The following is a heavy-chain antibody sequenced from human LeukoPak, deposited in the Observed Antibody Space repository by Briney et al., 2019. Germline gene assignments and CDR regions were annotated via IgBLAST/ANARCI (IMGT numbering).Heavy chain of an antibody. Sequence: PSETLSLTCTVSGGSISSSSYYWGWLRQPPGKGLEWIGSIYYSGSTYYNPSLKSRVTISVDTSKNQFSLKLSSVTAADTAVYYCARLGYSGSYYERTFDIWGQGTMVTVSS. CDR1: GGSISSSSYY. D-gene: IGHD1-26*01. CDR2: IYYSGST. CDR3: ARLGYSGSYYERTFDI. V-gene: IGHV4-39*01. J-gene: IGHJ3*02.